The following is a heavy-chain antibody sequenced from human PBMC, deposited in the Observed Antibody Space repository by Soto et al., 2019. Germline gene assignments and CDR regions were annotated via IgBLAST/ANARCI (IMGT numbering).Heavy chain of an antibody. V-gene: IGHV3-23*01. CDR3: EKVWGIEGFDY. CDR1: GFTFSNHA. D-gene: IGHD3-16*01. CDR2: ISGSGGTI. J-gene: IGHJ4*02. Sequence: PGGSLRLSCVGSGFTFSNHAMTWVRQAPGKGLEWVSDISGSGGTIHYADSVKGRFTISRDNSKNTLYLQMNSLKAEDTAVYYCEKVWGIEGFDYWGQGTLVTVSS.